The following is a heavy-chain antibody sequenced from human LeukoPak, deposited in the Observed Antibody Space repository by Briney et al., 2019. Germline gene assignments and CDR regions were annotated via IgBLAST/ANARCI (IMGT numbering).Heavy chain of an antibody. D-gene: IGHD2-21*02. V-gene: IGHV5-51*01. CDR1: GYSFTSYW. CDR3: ARRLAYCGGDCYSGGYMDV. CDR2: IYPGDSDT. Sequence: GESLKISCKGSGYSFTSYWIGWVRQMPGKGLEWMGIIYPGDSDTRYSPSFQGQVTISADKSICTAYLQWSSLKASDTAMYYCARRLAYCGGDCYSGGYMDVWGKGTTVTVSS. J-gene: IGHJ6*03.